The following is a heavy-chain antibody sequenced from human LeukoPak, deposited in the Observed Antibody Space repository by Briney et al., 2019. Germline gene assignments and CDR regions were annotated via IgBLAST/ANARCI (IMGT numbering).Heavy chain of an antibody. Sequence: SETLSLTCAVYGGSFSGYYWSWIRQPPGKGLEWIGEINHSGSTNYNPSLKSRVTISVDTSKNQFSLKLSSVTAADTAVYYCASTSYYDILTGQGGREPSRIDYWGQGTLVTVSS. CDR3: ASTSYYDILTGQGGREPSRIDY. D-gene: IGHD3-9*01. J-gene: IGHJ4*02. V-gene: IGHV4-34*01. CDR2: INHSGST. CDR1: GGSFSGYY.